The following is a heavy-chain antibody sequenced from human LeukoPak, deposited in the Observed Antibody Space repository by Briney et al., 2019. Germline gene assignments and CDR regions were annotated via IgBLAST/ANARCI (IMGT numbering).Heavy chain of an antibody. J-gene: IGHJ2*01. CDR2: ILYDGSNM. D-gene: IGHD6-19*01. V-gene: IGHV3-33*01. Sequence: PGRSLRLSCAGSGFPFSSYGMQWVRQAPGKGLEWVALILYDGSNMYYADSAKGRFTISKDNSKNTLYLQMNSLRAEDTAVYYCTTIRGSGWSYWYFDFWGRGTLVTVSS. CDR1: GFPFSSYG. CDR3: TTIRGSGWSYWYFDF.